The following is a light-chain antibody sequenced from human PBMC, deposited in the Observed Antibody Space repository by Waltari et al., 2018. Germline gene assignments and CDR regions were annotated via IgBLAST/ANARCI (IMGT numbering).Light chain of an antibody. CDR1: SSNIGKNY. CDR2: DNN. CDR3: GTWDSSLSAVV. Sequence: QSVLTQPPSVSAAPGQRVTITCSGSSSNIGKNYVSWHQQPPGTAPKLLIYDNNNRPSGIPDRFSGAKSGTSATLGITGLQTGDEADYYCGTWDSSLSAVVFGGGTKLTVL. J-gene: IGLJ2*01. V-gene: IGLV1-51*01.